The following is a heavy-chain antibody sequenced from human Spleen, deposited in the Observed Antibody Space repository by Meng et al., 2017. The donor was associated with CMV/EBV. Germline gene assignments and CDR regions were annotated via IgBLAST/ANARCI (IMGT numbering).Heavy chain of an antibody. V-gene: IGHV3-48*04. CDR3: ARSSGYSGYDYGMDV. CDR1: GFPFSKFA. J-gene: IGHJ6*02. D-gene: IGHD5-12*01. CDR2: ISSSSSTI. Sequence: GGSLRLSCAGSGFPFSKFAMTWVRQAPGKGLEWVSYISSSSSTIYYADSVKGRFTISRDNAKNSLYLQMNSLRAEDTAVYYCARSSGYSGYDYGMDVWGQGTTVTVS.